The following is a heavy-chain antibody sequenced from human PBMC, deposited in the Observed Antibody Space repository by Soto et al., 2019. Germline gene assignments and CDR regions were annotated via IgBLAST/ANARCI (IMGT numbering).Heavy chain of an antibody. Sequence: QVQLVQSGAEVKKPGSSVKVSCKASGGTFSSYTISWVRQAPGQGLEWMGRIIPILGIANYAQKFQGRVTITADKSTITAYMELSSLRSEDTAVYYCARDGSIAAANWFDPWGQGTLVTVSS. CDR3: ARDGSIAAANWFDP. CDR1: GGTFSSYT. J-gene: IGHJ5*02. D-gene: IGHD6-13*01. CDR2: IIPILGIA. V-gene: IGHV1-69*08.